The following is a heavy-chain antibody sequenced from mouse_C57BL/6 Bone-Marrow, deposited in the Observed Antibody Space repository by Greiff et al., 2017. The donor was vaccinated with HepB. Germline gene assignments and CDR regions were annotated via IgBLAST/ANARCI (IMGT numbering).Heavy chain of an antibody. D-gene: IGHD3-2*02. Sequence: EVKLVESGGGLVKPGGSLKLSCAASGFTFSSYAMSWVRQTPEKRLEWVATISDGGSYTYYPDNVKGRFTISRDNAKNNLYLQMSHLKSEDTAMYYCARARDSSGYSQFAYWGQGTLVTVSA. J-gene: IGHJ3*01. CDR2: ISDGGSYT. CDR3: ARARDSSGYSQFAY. V-gene: IGHV5-4*03. CDR1: GFTFSSYA.